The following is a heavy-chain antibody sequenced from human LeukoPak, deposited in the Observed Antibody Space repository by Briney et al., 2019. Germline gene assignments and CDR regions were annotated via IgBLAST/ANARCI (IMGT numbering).Heavy chain of an antibody. CDR1: GLSFSNYS. J-gene: IGHJ4*02. CDR3: ARDLSSGWFDY. V-gene: IGHV3-21*01. CDR2: ISSSNSYI. D-gene: IGHD6-19*01. Sequence: GGSLRLSCAASGLSFSNYSMNWVRQAPGKGLEWVSSISSSNSYIYYADSVKGRFTISRDNAKNSLYLQMNSLRVEDTAVYYCARDLSSGWFDYWGQGTLVTVSS.